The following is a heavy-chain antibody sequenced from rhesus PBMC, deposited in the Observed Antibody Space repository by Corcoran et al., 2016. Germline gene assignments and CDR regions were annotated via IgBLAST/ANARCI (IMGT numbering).Heavy chain of an antibody. Sequence: QVQLQESGPGLVKPSETLSLTCAVSGGSISDDYYWSWIRQPPGKGLEWIGYIYGRGGGTNNNPSLKNLVTISIDTSKNQFSLKLSSVTAADTAVYYCAIRGSSRYYANSLDVWGRGVLVTVSS. CDR1: GGSISDDYY. CDR2: IYGRGGGT. J-gene: IGHJ5-2*02. D-gene: IGHD3-40*01. CDR3: AIRGSSRYYANSLDV. V-gene: IGHV4-106*01.